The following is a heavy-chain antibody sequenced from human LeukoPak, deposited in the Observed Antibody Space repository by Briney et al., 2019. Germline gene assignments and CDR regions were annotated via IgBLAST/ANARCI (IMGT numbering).Heavy chain of an antibody. CDR2: IHARDDYT. CDR1: GFTFNSYA. CDR3: AKDKYCSGGSCYSCDY. J-gene: IGHJ4*02. D-gene: IGHD2-15*01. V-gene: IGHV3-23*01. Sequence: PGGSLRLSCAASGFTFNSYAMSWVRQAPGKGLEWVSTIHARDDYTYYRDSVKGRFTISRDNSKNTLYLQMNSLRAEDTAVYYCAKDKYCSGGSCYSCDYWGQGTLVTVSS.